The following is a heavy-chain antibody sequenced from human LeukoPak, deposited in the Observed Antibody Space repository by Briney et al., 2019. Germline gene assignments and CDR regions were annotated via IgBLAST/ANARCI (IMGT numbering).Heavy chain of an antibody. V-gene: IGHV4-4*07. J-gene: IGHJ4*02. CDR1: GGSISSYS. D-gene: IGHD6-13*01. CDR2: IYTSGST. CDR3: ARDSDYSSSWYYFDY. Sequence: SETLSLTCTVSGGSISSYSWSWIRQPAGKGLEWIGRIYTSGSTNYNPSLKSRVTMSVDTSKNQFSLKLSSVTAANTAVYYCARDSDYSSSWYYFDYWGQGTLVTVS.